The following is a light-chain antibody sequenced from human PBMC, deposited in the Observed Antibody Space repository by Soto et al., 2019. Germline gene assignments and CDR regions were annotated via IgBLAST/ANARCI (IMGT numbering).Light chain of an antibody. J-gene: IGKJ4*01. CDR1: QKIRNF. CDR2: GAS. Sequence: DIQMTQSPSSLSASVGDRVTITCRARQKIRNFLNWYQQKPGKAPKLLIYGASSLESGVPPRFSGSGSGTDFTLTITSLQPEDFATYFCEQSNSAPLTFPLTFGGGTKVDIK. CDR3: EQSNSAPLTFPLT. V-gene: IGKV1-39*01.